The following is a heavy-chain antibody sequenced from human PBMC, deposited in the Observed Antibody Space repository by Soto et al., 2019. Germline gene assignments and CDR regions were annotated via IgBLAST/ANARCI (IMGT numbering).Heavy chain of an antibody. Sequence: GGSLRLSCAASGFTLSDYYMSWIRQAPGKGLEWVSYISSSGGTIYYADSVKGRFTISRDNSKNSLYLQMSSLGAEDTAVYYCARVDYYGSGHYYFDYWGQGTLVTVSS. CDR3: ARVDYYGSGHYYFDY. CDR2: ISSSGGTI. CDR1: GFTLSDYY. D-gene: IGHD3-10*01. J-gene: IGHJ4*02. V-gene: IGHV3-11*01.